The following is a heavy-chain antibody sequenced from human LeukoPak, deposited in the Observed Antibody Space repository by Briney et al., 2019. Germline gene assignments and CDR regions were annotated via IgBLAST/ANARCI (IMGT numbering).Heavy chain of an antibody. Sequence: PGGPLRLSCAASGFNFIDYSMNWVRQAPGKGLEWISYIGISSGNTKYADSVKGRFTISRDKARNSLYLQMNSLRVEDTAMYYCARDHRYAFDNRGHGTLVTVSS. CDR1: GFNFIDYS. J-gene: IGHJ4*01. D-gene: IGHD5-12*01. V-gene: IGHV3-48*01. CDR3: ARDHRYAFDN. CDR2: IGISSGNT.